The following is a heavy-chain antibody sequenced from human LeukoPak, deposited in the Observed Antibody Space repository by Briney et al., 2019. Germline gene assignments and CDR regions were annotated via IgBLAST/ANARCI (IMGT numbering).Heavy chain of an antibody. CDR1: GGTFSSYA. CDR2: IIPILGTA. D-gene: IGHD3-10*01. J-gene: IGHJ3*02. CDR3: ARDSGVVNEREVALDI. V-gene: IGHV1-69*05. Sequence: SVKVSCKASGGTFSSYAISWVRQAPGQGLDWMGGIIPILGTANYAQKFQGRVTNTTDEATRTASPEANILSSHDPARDFCARDSGVVNEREVALDIWGQGIMVTVAS.